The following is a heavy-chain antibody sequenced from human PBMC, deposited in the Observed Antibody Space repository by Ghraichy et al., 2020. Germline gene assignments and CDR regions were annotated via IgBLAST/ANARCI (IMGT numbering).Heavy chain of an antibody. J-gene: IGHJ4*02. CDR3: ASSNYANSGGYSVPFDY. CDR2: ISRSGGDT. Sequence: GGSLRLSCAASEFTFSKYAMTWVRQAPGKGLEWVSSISRSGGDTYYADSVRGRFTISRDNSKNILFLQMSSLRAEDTAMYYCASSNYANSGGYSVPFDYWGQGTLVTVSS. CDR1: EFTFSKYA. V-gene: IGHV3-23*01. D-gene: IGHD3-10*01.